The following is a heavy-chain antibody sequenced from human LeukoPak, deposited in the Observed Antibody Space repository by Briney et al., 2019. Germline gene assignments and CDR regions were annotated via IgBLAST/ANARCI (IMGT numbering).Heavy chain of an antibody. CDR3: TTVSLVVVATASNV. CDR2: IKNRTDGGTT. D-gene: IGHD2-2*01. Sequence: PGGSLRLSCAASGFSFTDAWMNWVRQAPGKGLEWVGRIKNRTDGGTTDYAPPVNGRFTISRDDSKNTLYLQMSSLRTEDTAVYYCTTVSLVVVATASNVWGQGTLATLSS. V-gene: IGHV3-15*01. J-gene: IGHJ4*02. CDR1: GFSFTDAW.